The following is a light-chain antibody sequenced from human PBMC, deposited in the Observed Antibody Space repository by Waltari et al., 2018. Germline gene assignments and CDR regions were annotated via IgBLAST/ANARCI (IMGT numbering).Light chain of an antibody. Sequence: DIVLTQSPATLSLSPGERAILSCRASQTVSGYLAWFQQKPGQAPRLLIYDTSKWATGIPARFGGSGSGTDFTLTISNLEPEDFAVYFCQHRGNWPPSMTFGQGTRLE. V-gene: IGKV3-11*01. CDR1: QTVSGY. CDR3: QHRGNWPPSMT. CDR2: DTS. J-gene: IGKJ5*01.